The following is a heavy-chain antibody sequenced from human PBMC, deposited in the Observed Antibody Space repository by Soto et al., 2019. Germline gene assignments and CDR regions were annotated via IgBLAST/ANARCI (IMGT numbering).Heavy chain of an antibody. V-gene: IGHV3-30-3*01. D-gene: IGHD3-3*01. CDR1: GFTFSSYA. J-gene: IGHJ4*02. Sequence: GGSLRLSCAASGFTFSSYAMHLVRQAPGKGLEWVAVISYDGSNKYYADSVKGRFTISRDNSKNTLYLQMNSLRAEDTAVYYCARLYDFWSGSAEFDYWGQGTLVTVSS. CDR3: ARLYDFWSGSAEFDY. CDR2: ISYDGSNK.